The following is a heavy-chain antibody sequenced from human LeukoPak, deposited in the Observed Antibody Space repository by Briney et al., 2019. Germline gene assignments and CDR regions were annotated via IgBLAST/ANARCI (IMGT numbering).Heavy chain of an antibody. CDR1: GYTFTSYY. J-gene: IGHJ3*02. CDR3: ASSAYYYDSSGYYILGAFDI. D-gene: IGHD3-22*01. Sequence: ASVKVSCKASGYTFTSYYMHWVRQAPGQGLEWMGIINPSGGSTSYAQKLQGRVTMTRDTSTSTVYMELSSLRSEDTAVYYCASSAYYYDSSGYYILGAFDIWGQGTMVTVSS. CDR2: INPSGGST. V-gene: IGHV1-46*03.